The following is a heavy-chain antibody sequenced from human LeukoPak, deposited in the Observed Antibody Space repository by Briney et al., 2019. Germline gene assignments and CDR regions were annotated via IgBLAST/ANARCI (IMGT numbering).Heavy chain of an antibody. V-gene: IGHV1-46*01. CDR2: INPSGGST. CDR3: ARDRYYGSGTSGYYYYYGMDV. D-gene: IGHD3-10*01. CDR1: GYTFASYY. Sequence: GASVKVSCKASGYTFASYYMHWVRQAPGQGLEWMGIINPSGGSTSYAQKFQGRVTMTRDTSTSTVYMELSSLRSEDTAVYYCARDRYYGSGTSGYYYYYGMDVWGQGTTVTVSS. J-gene: IGHJ6*02.